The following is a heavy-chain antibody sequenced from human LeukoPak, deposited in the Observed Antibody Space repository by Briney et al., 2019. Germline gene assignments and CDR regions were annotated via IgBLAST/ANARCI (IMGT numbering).Heavy chain of an antibody. J-gene: IGHJ6*03. V-gene: IGHV1-2*02. CDR1: GYTFSGYY. CDR3: ARGRLVATITGYYYYYMDV. CDR2: INPNTGGT. D-gene: IGHD5-12*01. Sequence: ASVKVSCKASGYTFSGYYIHWVRQAPGQGLEWMGWINPNTGGTKYAQRFQDRVTMTRDTSASTAYMELSSLRSEDMAVYYCARGRLVATITGYYYYYMDVWGKGTTVTVSS.